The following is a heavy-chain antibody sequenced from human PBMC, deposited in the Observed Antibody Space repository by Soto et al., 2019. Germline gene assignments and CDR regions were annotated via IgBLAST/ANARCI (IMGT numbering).Heavy chain of an antibody. CDR1: GYAFNKHG. CDR2: ISTDSDRA. V-gene: IGHV1-18*01. CDR3: VRDSDCSSFSCLDSFDI. D-gene: IGHD2-2*01. J-gene: IGHJ3*02. Sequence: QIQLVQSGAEVTKAGASVKVSCKASGYAFNKHGISWVLQAPGQGLECMGWISTDSDRADYAQKFQGRLTMTTDTAPTTAYMDLRSLRSDDTAIYFCVRDSDCSSFSCLDSFDIWGQGTMVSVSS.